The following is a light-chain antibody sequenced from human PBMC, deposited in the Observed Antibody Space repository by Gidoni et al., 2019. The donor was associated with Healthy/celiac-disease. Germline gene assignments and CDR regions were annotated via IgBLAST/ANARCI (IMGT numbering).Light chain of an antibody. J-gene: IGKJ2*01. CDR2: KAS. CDR1: QSISSW. CDR3: QQYNSYSYT. Sequence: DIQMTQSPSTLSASVGDRVIITCRASQSISSWLAWYQQKPEKAPTLLIYKASSLESGVPSRFGGGGSGTEFTLTISSLQPDDFATYYCQQYNSYSYTFGQGTKLEIK. V-gene: IGKV1-5*03.